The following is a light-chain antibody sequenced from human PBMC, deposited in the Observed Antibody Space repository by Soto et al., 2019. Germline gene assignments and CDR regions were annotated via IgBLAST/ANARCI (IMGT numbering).Light chain of an antibody. CDR3: CSYAGSRDV. J-gene: IGLJ1*01. CDR1: SSDVGSYNL. Sequence: QSALTQPASVSGTPGQTITISCTGTSSDVGSYNLLSWYQQHPGKAPKLMIYEVSKRPSGVSNRFSGSKSGNTASLTISGLQAEDEADYYCCSYAGSRDVFGTGTKVTVL. CDR2: EVS. V-gene: IGLV2-23*02.